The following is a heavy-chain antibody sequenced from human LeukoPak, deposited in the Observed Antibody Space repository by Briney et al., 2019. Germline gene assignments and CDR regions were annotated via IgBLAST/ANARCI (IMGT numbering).Heavy chain of an antibody. J-gene: IGHJ4*02. Sequence: SETLSLTCAVYGGSFSGYHWSWIRQPPGKGLEWIGEINHSGSTNYNPSLKSRVTISVDTSKNQFSLKLSSVTAADTAVYYCARGMWLVIDYWGQGTLVTVSS. CDR2: INHSGST. D-gene: IGHD6-19*01. CDR3: ARGMWLVIDY. V-gene: IGHV4-34*01. CDR1: GGSFSGYH.